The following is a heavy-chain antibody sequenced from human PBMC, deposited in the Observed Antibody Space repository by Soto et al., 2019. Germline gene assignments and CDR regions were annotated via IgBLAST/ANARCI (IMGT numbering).Heavy chain of an antibody. CDR2: MYKTGST. Sequence: SETLSLTCTVSGGSISGYYWSWIRQPPGKGLEWIGYMYKTGSTVYNPSFKSRVTISVDTSKNQFSLNVISVPAADTAVYYCRRSSRYSTDVWGQGTTVTVSS. J-gene: IGHJ6*02. V-gene: IGHV4-4*08. CDR3: RRSSRYSTDV. D-gene: IGHD6-13*01. CDR1: GGSISGYY.